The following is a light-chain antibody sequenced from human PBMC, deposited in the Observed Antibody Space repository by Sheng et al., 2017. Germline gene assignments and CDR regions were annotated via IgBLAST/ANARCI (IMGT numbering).Light chain of an antibody. V-gene: IGKV3-15*01. CDR2: GAS. CDR3: QQYNNWPPYT. CDR1: QSVGSN. Sequence: EIVLTQSPGTLSLSPGERATLSCRASQSVGSNLAWYQQKPGQAPRLLIYGASTRATGIPARFSGSGSGTEFTLTISSLQSEDSAVYYCQQYNNWPPYTFGQGTKLEIK. J-gene: IGKJ2*01.